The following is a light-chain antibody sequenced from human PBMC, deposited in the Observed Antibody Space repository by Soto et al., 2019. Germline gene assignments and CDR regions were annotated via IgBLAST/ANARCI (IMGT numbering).Light chain of an antibody. J-gene: IGKJ4*01. Sequence: IVLTQSPATLSLSPGERATLSCKASQSISNSLGWFQQKPGQAPRLLIDDASNSATGIPARFTGSGSGSDFTLTISSLEPEDFGVYYCRQRYNWPLTFGGGTKVEIK. CDR3: RQRYNWPLT. V-gene: IGKV3-11*01. CDR1: QSISNS. CDR2: DAS.